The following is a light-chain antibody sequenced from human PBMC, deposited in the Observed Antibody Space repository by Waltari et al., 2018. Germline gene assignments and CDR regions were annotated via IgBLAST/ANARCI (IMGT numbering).Light chain of an antibody. J-gene: IGLJ3*02. V-gene: IGLV1-47*01. CDR2: KSD. CDR1: RANIGSNY. CDR3: AAWDGSLSGWV. Sequence: QSVLTQPPSVSGTPGQRVFISCSGGRANIGSNYVSWYQQLPATAPKLLIYKSDQWPSGGPERFSGSKSGSSASLAISGLLSEDEADYFFAAWDGSLSGWVFGGGTKLTVL.